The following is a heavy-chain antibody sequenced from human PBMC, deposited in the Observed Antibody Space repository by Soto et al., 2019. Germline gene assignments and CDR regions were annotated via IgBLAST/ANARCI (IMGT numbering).Heavy chain of an antibody. CDR3: ARDQHRYSGSYGYYYGMDV. D-gene: IGHD1-26*01. Sequence: TGGSLRLSCAASGFTFSSYGMHWVRQAPGKGLEWVAVIWYDGSNKYYADSVKGRFTISRDNSKNTLYLQMNSLRAEDTAVYYCARDQHRYSGSYGYYYGMDVWGQGTTVTVSS. CDR2: IWYDGSNK. J-gene: IGHJ6*02. V-gene: IGHV3-33*01. CDR1: GFTFSSYG.